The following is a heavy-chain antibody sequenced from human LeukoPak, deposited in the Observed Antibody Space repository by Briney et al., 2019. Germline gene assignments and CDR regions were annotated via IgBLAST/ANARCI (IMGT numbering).Heavy chain of an antibody. CDR2: IYYSGST. D-gene: IGHD7-27*01. J-gene: IGHJ5*02. CDR3: ARHDPGSNWFDP. V-gene: IGHV4-39*01. Sequence: PSETLSLTCTVSGGSISSSSYYWGWIRQPPGKGLEWIGSIYYSGSTYYNPSLKSRVTISVDTSKNQFSLKLSSVTAADTAVYYCARHDPGSNWFDPWGQGTLVTVSS. CDR1: GGSISSSSYY.